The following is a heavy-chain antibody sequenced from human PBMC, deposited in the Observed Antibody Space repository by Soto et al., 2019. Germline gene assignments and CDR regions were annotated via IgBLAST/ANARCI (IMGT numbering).Heavy chain of an antibody. CDR3: ARVGYGGNSRLWYFDL. D-gene: IGHD4-17*01. J-gene: IGHJ2*01. CDR2: IYYSGST. CDR1: GGSISSSSYY. Sequence: SETLSLTCTVSGGSISSSSYYWGWIRQHPGKGLEWIGYIYYSGSTYYNPSLKSRVTISVDTSKNQFSLKLSSVTAADTAVYYCARVGYGGNSRLWYFDLWGRGTLVTVS. V-gene: IGHV4-31*03.